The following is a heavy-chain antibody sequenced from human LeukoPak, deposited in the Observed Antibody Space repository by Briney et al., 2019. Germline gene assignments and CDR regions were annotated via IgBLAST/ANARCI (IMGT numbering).Heavy chain of an antibody. CDR1: GYTFIGYY. Sequence: EASVKVSCKASGYTFIGYYMHWVRQAPGQGLEWMGWINPNSGGTNYAQKFQGRVTMTRDTSISTAYMELSRLSSDDTAIYYCARKDYFDYWGQGTLVTVSS. CDR3: ARKDYFDY. CDR2: INPNSGGT. J-gene: IGHJ4*02. V-gene: IGHV1-2*02.